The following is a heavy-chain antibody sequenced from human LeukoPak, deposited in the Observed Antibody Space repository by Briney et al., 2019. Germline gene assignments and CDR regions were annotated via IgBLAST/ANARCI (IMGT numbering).Heavy chain of an antibody. CDR1: GGSISTYY. CDR3: AKSSGTP. D-gene: IGHD3-10*01. J-gene: IGHJ5*02. Sequence: PSETLSLTCTVSGGSISTYYWSWIRQPPGKGLEWIGYIYYTGSTNYNPSFKSRVTISLDMSKSQFSLKLSSVTAADTAVYYCAKSSGTPWGQGTLVTVSS. V-gene: IGHV4-59*01. CDR2: IYYTGST.